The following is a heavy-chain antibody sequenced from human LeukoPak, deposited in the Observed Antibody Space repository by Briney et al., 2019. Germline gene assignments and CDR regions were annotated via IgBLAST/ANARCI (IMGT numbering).Heavy chain of an antibody. D-gene: IGHD6-13*01. V-gene: IGHV3-33*01. J-gene: IGHJ4*02. Sequence: PGGSLRLSCAASGFTFSSYGMHWVRQAPGKGLEWVAVIWYDGSNKYYADSVKGRFTISRDNSKNTLYLQMNSLRAEDTAVYYCARGRRGDEYPSSSWYYFDYWGQGTLVTVSS. CDR1: GFTFSSYG. CDR3: ARGRRGDEYPSSSWYYFDY. CDR2: IWYDGSNK.